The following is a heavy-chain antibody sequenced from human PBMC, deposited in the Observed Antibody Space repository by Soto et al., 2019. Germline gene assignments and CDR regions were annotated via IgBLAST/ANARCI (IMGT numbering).Heavy chain of an antibody. V-gene: IGHV3-30*18. CDR3: AKDLQSYGDYDYYCYGMDV. Sequence: QAQLVESGGGEVQPVRSLTFSCAASGFTFSTYGMHWVRQTPGKGLEWVAVISYDGTNKFYSDSVKGRFTISRDNFKNTLTLQMNSLRADDTAVYSCAKDLQSYGDYDYYCYGMDVWGLGTRVTVSS. CDR1: GFTFSTYG. J-gene: IGHJ6*02. D-gene: IGHD4-17*01. CDR2: ISYDGTNK.